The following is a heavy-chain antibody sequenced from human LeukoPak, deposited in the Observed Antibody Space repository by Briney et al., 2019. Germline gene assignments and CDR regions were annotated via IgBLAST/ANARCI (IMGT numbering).Heavy chain of an antibody. V-gene: IGHV3-30*19. CDR1: GFTFSTYG. J-gene: IGHJ4*02. CDR2: ISYDGSNK. CDR3: ARDPTYYDYFDY. D-gene: IGHD1-26*01. Sequence: PGGSLRLSCAASGFTFSTYGMHWVRQAPGKGLEWVAVISYDGSNKYYADSVKGRFTISRDNSKNTLYLQMNSLRAEDTAVYYCARDPTYYDYFDYWGQGTLVTVSS.